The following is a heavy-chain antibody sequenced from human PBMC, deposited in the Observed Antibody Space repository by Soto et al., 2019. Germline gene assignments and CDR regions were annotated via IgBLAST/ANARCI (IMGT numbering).Heavy chain of an antibody. J-gene: IGHJ5*02. V-gene: IGHV3-74*01. CDR3: ARGGGYSSSSNWFDP. CDR1: GFTFSSYW. Sequence: GGSLRLSCAASGFTFSSYWMHWVRQAPGKGLVWVSRISSDGRSTSYADSVKGRFTISRDNAKNTLYLQMNSLRAEDTAVYYCARGGGYSSSSNWFDPWGQGTLVTVSS. CDR2: ISSDGRST. D-gene: IGHD6-6*01.